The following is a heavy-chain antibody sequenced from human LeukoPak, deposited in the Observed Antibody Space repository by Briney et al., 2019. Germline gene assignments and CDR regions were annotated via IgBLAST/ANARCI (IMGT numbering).Heavy chain of an antibody. J-gene: IGHJ4*02. Sequence: PGGSLRLSCAASGFTFSSYAMSWVRQAPGKGLEWVSAISGSGGSTYYADSVKGRFTISRDNSKNTLYLQMNSLRAEDTAVYYCAKYDYVWGSYRTIDYWGRGTLVTVSS. CDR1: GFTFSSYA. D-gene: IGHD3-16*02. CDR2: ISGSGGST. V-gene: IGHV3-23*01. CDR3: AKYDYVWGSYRTIDY.